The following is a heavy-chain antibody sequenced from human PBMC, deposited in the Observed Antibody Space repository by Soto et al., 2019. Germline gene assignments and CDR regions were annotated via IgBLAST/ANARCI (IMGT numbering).Heavy chain of an antibody. CDR2: VSAGGDMT. D-gene: IGHD3-10*01. CDR3: ARGDRGVSGSPASYYFSGLDV. CDR1: GFTFSSYA. J-gene: IGHJ6*02. V-gene: IGHV3-23*01. Sequence: DVQLLESGGHLVQPGGSLRLSCAASGFTFSSYAMSWVRQAPGKGLEWVSSVSAGGDMTYYSDSVKGRFTISRDNSTNALFLQMNSLRIEDTALCYCARGDRGVSGSPASYYFSGLDVWGQGATVTVS.